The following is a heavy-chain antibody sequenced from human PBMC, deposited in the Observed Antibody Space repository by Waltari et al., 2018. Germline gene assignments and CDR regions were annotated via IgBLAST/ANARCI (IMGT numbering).Heavy chain of an antibody. V-gene: IGHV4-39*01. D-gene: IGHD3-10*01. CDR1: GDPINNTPDY. CDR3: ATDTPGNYYKQWVH. CDR2: YYNSGNT. Sequence: QLQLQESGPGLVKPSETLSLTCPVSGDPINNTPDYWGWIRHPPGKGLEWFGSYYNSGNTYYNPSLKSRLTISADTSNNQFSLQITSVTAADAAVYFCATDTPGNYYKQWVHWGRGILVTVSS. J-gene: IGHJ4*02.